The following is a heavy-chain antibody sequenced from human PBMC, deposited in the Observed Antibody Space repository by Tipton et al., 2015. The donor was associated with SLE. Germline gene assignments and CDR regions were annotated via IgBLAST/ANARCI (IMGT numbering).Heavy chain of an antibody. J-gene: IGHJ5*02. CDR2: INHSGST. Sequence: TLSLTCAVYGGSFSGYYWSWIRQPPGKGLEWIGEINHSGSTNYNPSLKSRVTISVDTSKNQFSLKLSSVTAADTAVYYCARSARYSSGWSHRFDPWGQGTLVTVSS. D-gene: IGHD6-19*01. CDR3: ARSARYSSGWSHRFDP. CDR1: GGSFSGYY. V-gene: IGHV4-34*01.